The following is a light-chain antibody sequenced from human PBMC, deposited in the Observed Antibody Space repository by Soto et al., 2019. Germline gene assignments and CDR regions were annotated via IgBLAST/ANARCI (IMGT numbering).Light chain of an antibody. J-gene: IGKJ4*01. CDR2: HAS. CDR3: QQYDNLPLT. V-gene: IGKV1-33*01. Sequence: DIQMTQSPSSLSASVGDRVTITCQASQDISNYLSWYQQKPGKAPKVLIYHASNLETGVPSRFSGSGSGTHFTFTISSLQPEDIAAYYCQQYDNLPLTFGGWTKVEIK. CDR1: QDISNY.